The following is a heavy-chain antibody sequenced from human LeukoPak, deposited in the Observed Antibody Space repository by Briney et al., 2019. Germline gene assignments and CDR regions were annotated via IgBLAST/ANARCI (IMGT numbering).Heavy chain of an antibody. V-gene: IGHV3-30*02. J-gene: IGHJ4*02. D-gene: IGHD3-22*01. Sequence: GGSLRLSCAASGFTFSSYGMHWVRQAPGKGLEWVAFVRYDGSNKYYADSVKGRFTISRDNAKNSLYLQMNSLRAEDTALYYCARYYDYDSRGYYYYFDYWGQGTLVTVSS. CDR2: VRYDGSNK. CDR1: GFTFSSYG. CDR3: ARYYDYDSRGYYYYFDY.